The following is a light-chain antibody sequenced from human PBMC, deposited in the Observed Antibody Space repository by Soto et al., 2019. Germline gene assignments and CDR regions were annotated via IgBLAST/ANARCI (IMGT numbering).Light chain of an antibody. CDR3: QQYSREST. J-gene: IGKJ2*01. CDR1: QNVSNW. Sequence: DVEMTQSPSTLPTSIGDRVTINCRASQNVSNWLAWYQQKPGKAPKLLIYKASRLESGVPSRFSASGSGTDFTLAVYSQQSDDIATYFCQQYSRESTFGQGTKLEIK. CDR2: KAS. V-gene: IGKV1-5*03.